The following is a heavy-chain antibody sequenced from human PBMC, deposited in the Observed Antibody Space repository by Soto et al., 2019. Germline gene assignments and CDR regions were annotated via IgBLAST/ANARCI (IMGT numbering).Heavy chain of an antibody. J-gene: IGHJ4*02. V-gene: IGHV3-72*01. CDR3: ARVAEDCSGGSCYTQGYFDY. CDR1: GFTFSDHY. CDR2: TRNKANSYTT. Sequence: ESGGGLVQPGGSLRLSCAASGFTFSDHYMDWVRQAPGKGLEWVGRTRNKANSYTTEYAASVKGRFTISRDDSKNSLYLQMNSLKTEDTAVYYCARVAEDCSGGSCYTQGYFDYWGQGTLVTVSS. D-gene: IGHD2-15*01.